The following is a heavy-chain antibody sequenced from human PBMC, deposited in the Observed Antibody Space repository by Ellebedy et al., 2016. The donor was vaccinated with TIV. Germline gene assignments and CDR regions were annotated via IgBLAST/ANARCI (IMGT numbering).Heavy chain of an antibody. D-gene: IGHD4-11*01. CDR3: ATAYMTTVKGWFNP. CDR1: GYTFTGYY. V-gene: IGHV1-24*01. CDR2: FDPEDGET. Sequence: ASVKVSCXASGYTFTGYYMHWVRQAPGKGLEWMGGFDPEDGETIYAQKFQGRVTMTEDTSTDTAYMELSSLRSEDTAVYYCATAYMTTVKGWFNPWGQGTLVTVSS. J-gene: IGHJ5*02.